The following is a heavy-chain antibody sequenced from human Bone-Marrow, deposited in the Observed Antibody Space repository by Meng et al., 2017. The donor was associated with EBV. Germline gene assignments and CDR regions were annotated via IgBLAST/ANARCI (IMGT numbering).Heavy chain of an antibody. J-gene: IGHJ4*02. V-gene: IGHV1-69*01. Sequence: VQVVQSGAEVKNPGSSVKVSCWTSGGTFNSDAVSWVRQAPGQGLEWMGGLIPMSGAPHYAQKFQGRVTITADESTSTHYMDLSNLRSDDTAMYYCASESGRGFTPDYWGQGTLVTVSS. D-gene: IGHD3-10*01. CDR2: LIPMSGAP. CDR1: GGTFNSDA. CDR3: ASESGRGFTPDY.